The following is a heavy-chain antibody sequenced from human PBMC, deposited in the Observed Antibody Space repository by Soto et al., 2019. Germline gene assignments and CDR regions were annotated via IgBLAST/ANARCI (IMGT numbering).Heavy chain of an antibody. CDR1: GGTFSSYA. CDR3: ARDVSAARFYGMDV. D-gene: IGHD6-25*01. CDR2: IIPIFGTA. J-gene: IGHJ6*02. Sequence: SVKVSCKASGGTFSSYAISWVRQAPGQGLEWMGGIIPIFGTANYAQKFQGRVTITADESTSTAYMELSSLRVEDTAVYYCARDVSAARFYGMDVWGQGTTVTVSS. V-gene: IGHV1-69*13.